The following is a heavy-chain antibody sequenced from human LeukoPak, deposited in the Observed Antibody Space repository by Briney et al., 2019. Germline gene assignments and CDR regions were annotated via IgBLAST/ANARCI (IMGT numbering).Heavy chain of an antibody. J-gene: IGHJ4*02. Sequence: SETLSLTCTVSGYSISSGYYWGWIRQPPGKGLEWIGSIYDRGSTYYNPALKSRVTISVDTSKNQFSLKLSSVTAADTAVYYCARHRSGWLQSSFDYWGQGTLVTVSS. CDR2: IYDRGST. CDR1: GYSISSGYY. CDR3: ARHRSGWLQSSFDY. V-gene: IGHV4-38-2*02. D-gene: IGHD5-24*01.